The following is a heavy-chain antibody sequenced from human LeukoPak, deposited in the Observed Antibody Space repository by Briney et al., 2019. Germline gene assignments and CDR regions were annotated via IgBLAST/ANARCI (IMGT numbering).Heavy chain of an antibody. CDR3: ARDEYSRWSDWFDP. D-gene: IGHD6-6*01. CDR2: IYTSGST. Sequence: PSETLSLTCTVSGFSISSYYRSWIRQPAGKGLEWIWGIYTSGSTNYNPSLKGRVTMSVDTSKNQFSLQLSSVTAADTAVYYCARDEYSRWSDWFDPWGQGTLVTVSS. J-gene: IGHJ5*02. V-gene: IGHV4-4*07. CDR1: GFSISSYY.